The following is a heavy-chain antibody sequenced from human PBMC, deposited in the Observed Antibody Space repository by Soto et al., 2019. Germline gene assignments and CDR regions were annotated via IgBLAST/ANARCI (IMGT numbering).Heavy chain of an antibody. CDR3: VGALTYEVPYYYYGMDV. CDR2: IKQGGNEK. CDR1: GFSFSTYL. V-gene: IGHV3-7*01. Sequence: GGSLRLSCAASGFSFSTYLMSWVRQAPGKGLEWVANIKQGGNEKFYVDSVKGRFTISRDNDKKSLYLQMDSLRVEDTAVYYCVGALTYEVPYYYYGMDVWGQGTTVTVAS. J-gene: IGHJ6*02. D-gene: IGHD3-16*01.